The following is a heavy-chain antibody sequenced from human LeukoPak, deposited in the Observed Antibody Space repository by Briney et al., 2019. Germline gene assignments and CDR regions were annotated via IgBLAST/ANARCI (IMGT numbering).Heavy chain of an antibody. CDR3: ARGGDWLFDY. CDR2: IHHSKSS. Sequence: PSETLSLTCAVYSGSFSGYWMWIRQSPGKGLEWIGEIHHSKSSNYYPSLKSRVTISVDKSKNQFSLELNSVTAADTAVYYCARGGDWLFDYWGQGILVTVSS. J-gene: IGHJ4*02. V-gene: IGHV4-34*01. D-gene: IGHD2-21*02. CDR1: SGSFSGY.